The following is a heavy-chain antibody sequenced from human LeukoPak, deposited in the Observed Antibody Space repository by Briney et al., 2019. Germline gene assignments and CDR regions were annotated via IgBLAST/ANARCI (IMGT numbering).Heavy chain of an antibody. CDR1: GGTFSSYA. J-gene: IGHJ3*02. D-gene: IGHD6-19*01. CDR2: IIPIFGTA. V-gene: IGHV1-69*05. Sequence: GASVKVSCKASGGTFSSYAISWVRQAPGQGLEWMGGIIPIFGTANYAQKLQGRVTMTTDTSTSTAYMELRSLRSDDTAVYYCARDQWLPPNDAFDIWGQGTMVTVSS. CDR3: ARDQWLPPNDAFDI.